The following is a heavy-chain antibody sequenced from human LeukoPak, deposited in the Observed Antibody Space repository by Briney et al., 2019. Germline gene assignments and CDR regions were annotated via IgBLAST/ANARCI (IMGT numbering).Heavy chain of an antibody. D-gene: IGHD6-13*01. CDR3: TRAYQQHLINWFDP. J-gene: IGHJ5*02. V-gene: IGHV3-74*03. Sequence: GGSLRLSCAASGFTFSNSWMHWVRHAPGKGLEWVARINSDGGNTAYADSVKGRFTISRDNAKNTLFLQMNSLRVEDTAEYYCTRAYQQHLINWFDPWGQGTLVTVSS. CDR2: INSDGGNT. CDR1: GFTFSNSW.